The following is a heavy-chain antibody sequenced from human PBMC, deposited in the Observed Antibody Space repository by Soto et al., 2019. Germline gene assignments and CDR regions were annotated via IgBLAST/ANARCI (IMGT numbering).Heavy chain of an antibody. CDR3: ARDSPVTDY. CDR1: GFTFSSYE. J-gene: IGHJ4*02. V-gene: IGHV3-48*03. Sequence: GGSLRLSCAASGFTFSSYEMNWVRQAPGKGLEWVSYISSSGSTIYYADSVKGRFTISRDNARNTLYLQMNSLRAEDTAVYYCARDSPVTDYWGQGTLVTVSS. CDR2: ISSSGSTI. D-gene: IGHD2-2*01.